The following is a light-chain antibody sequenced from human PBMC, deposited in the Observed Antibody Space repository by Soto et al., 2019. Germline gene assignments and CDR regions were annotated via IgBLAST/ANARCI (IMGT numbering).Light chain of an antibody. CDR1: SSDVGGYNY. J-gene: IGLJ1*01. V-gene: IGLV2-14*03. Sequence: QSVLTQPTSVAGSPGPLITNSCTGTSSDVGGYNYVSWYQHHPGKAAKLVICDVSDRPSGVSNRFSGSKSGNTASLTISGLQAEDEADYYCSSYTSSSTPCVFGTGTKVTVL. CDR3: SSYTSSSTPCV. CDR2: DVS.